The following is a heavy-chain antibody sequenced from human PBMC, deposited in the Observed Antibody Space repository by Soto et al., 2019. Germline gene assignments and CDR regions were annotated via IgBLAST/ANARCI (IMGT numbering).Heavy chain of an antibody. CDR3: ARVNYYGSGTYEDFFYYYAMDV. CDR1: GYTFSTYD. CDR2: MNPNSGDT. J-gene: IGHJ6*02. V-gene: IGHV1-8*01. D-gene: IGHD3-10*01. Sequence: GASVKVSCKASGYTFSTYDINWVRQAPGQGLEWMGWMNPNSGDTGYAQKFLGRVTMTRDSSMKTAYMELSSLSSGDTAVYYCARVNYYGSGTYEDFFYYYAMDVWGQGTTVTVSS.